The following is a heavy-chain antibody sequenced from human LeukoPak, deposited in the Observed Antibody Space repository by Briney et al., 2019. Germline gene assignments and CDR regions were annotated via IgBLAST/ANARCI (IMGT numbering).Heavy chain of an antibody. CDR2: ISYDGSNK. Sequence: GGSLRLSCAASGFTFSSYAMSWVRQAPGKGLEWVAVISYDGSNKYYADSVKGRFTISRDNSKNTLYLQMNSLRAEDTAVYYCARSIAARSYFDYWGQGTLVTVSS. D-gene: IGHD6-6*01. V-gene: IGHV3-30*04. J-gene: IGHJ4*02. CDR3: ARSIAARSYFDY. CDR1: GFTFSSYA.